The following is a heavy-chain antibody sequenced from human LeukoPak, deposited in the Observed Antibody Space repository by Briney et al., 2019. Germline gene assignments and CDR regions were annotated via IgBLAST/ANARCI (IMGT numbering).Heavy chain of an antibody. V-gene: IGHV3-7*01. Sequence: GGSLRLSCAASKFFFHGYWMSWVRQAPGKGLEWVANIKQDGSEGYYMDSVKGRLTISRDNAKNLLFLQMNSLRPDDTAVYYCARLNFWSNSYAAPFDSWGQGSLVTVSS. CDR3: ARLNFWSNSYAAPFDS. D-gene: IGHD3-16*01. CDR2: IKQDGSEG. J-gene: IGHJ4*02. CDR1: KFFFHGYW.